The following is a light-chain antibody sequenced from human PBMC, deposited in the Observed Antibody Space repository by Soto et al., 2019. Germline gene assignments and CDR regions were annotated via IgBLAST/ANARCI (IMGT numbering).Light chain of an antibody. CDR3: QQFKSGTWT. J-gene: IGKJ1*01. CDR1: QNIDRW. CDR2: DVS. Sequence: DIQMTQSPSTLSASVGDRVTITCRASQNIDRWLAWYQQKPGKAPKLLLYDVSSLESGVPSRFSGSGSATEFIFTINGLQPDDFATYFCQQFKSGTWTFGQGTKVEVK. V-gene: IGKV1-5*01.